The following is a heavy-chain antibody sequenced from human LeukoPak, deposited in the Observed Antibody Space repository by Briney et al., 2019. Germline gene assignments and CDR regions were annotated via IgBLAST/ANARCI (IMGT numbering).Heavy chain of an antibody. CDR1: GYSISSGYY. CDR2: IYHSGST. V-gene: IGHV4-38-2*01. D-gene: IGHD3-3*01. J-gene: IGHJ5*02. CDR3: ARALGYDFWSGYYTGNWFDP. Sequence: PSETLSLTCAVSGYSISSGYYWGWIRQPPGKGLEWIGSIYHSGSTYYNPSLKSRVTISVDTSKNQFSLKRSSVTAAAPAVYYLARALGYDFWSGYYTGNWFDPWGQGTLVTVSS.